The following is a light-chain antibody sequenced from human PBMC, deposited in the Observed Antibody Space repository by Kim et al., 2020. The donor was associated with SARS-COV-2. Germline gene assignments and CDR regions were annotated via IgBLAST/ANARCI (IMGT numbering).Light chain of an antibody. CDR2: DVR. CDR3: CSYAGSYTLV. Sequence: GQSVTIPFTGTSNDIGGYKSVSWFQQHPGKAPKLIIYDVRQRPSGVPDRFSGSKSGNTASLTISGLQAEDEADYYCCSYAGSYTLVFGGGTQLTVL. V-gene: IGLV2-11*01. J-gene: IGLJ3*02. CDR1: SNDIGGYKS.